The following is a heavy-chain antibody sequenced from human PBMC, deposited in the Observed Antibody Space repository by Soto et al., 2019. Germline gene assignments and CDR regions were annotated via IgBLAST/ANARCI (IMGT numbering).Heavy chain of an antibody. D-gene: IGHD3-10*01. V-gene: IGHV4-39*01. Sequence: SETLSLTCSVYGGSISSFTYYWGWIRQPPGKGLEWIGTVYYNENTYYNPSLKSRVTITVDTAKNQFSLNLRSVTAADTAMYFCARRERYYGSPGWFDPWGTGTLVTVSS. CDR2: VYYNENT. CDR1: GGSISSFTYY. J-gene: IGHJ5*02. CDR3: ARRERYYGSPGWFDP.